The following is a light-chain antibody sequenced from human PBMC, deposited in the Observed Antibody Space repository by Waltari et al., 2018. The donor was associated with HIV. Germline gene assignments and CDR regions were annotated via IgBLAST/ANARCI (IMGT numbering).Light chain of an antibody. CDR3: CSYAGSYTYV. J-gene: IGLJ1*01. Sequence: QSALTQPRSVSGSPGQSVTISCTGTSSDVGGYNYVSWYQHHPVKAPRLMIYDVNRRPSGVPGRFSGSKSGNTASLTISGLQAEDEADYYCCSYAGSYTYVFGTGTEVTVL. CDR1: SSDVGGYNY. V-gene: IGLV2-11*01. CDR2: DVN.